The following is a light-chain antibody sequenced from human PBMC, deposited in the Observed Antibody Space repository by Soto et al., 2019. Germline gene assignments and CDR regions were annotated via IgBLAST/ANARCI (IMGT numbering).Light chain of an antibody. V-gene: IGKV1-5*01. J-gene: IGKJ5*01. Sequence: DIQMTQSPSTLSASVGDRVTITCRASQSISSWLAWYQQKPGKAPKLLIYDASSLESGVPSRFSGSGSGTEFTLTISSLQPDDFAVYYCQQYNNWPITFGQGTRLE. CDR3: QQYNNWPIT. CDR1: QSISSW. CDR2: DAS.